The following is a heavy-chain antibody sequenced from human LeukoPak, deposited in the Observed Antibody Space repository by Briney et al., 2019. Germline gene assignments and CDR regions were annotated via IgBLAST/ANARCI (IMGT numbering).Heavy chain of an antibody. CDR3: ARDITGTADY. V-gene: IGHV3-66*02. D-gene: IGHD1-20*01. CDR2: IYSGGST. Sequence: GGSLRLSCAASGFTVSSNYMSWVRQAPGRGLEWVSVIYSGGSTYYADSVKGRFTISRDNSKNTLYLQMNSLRAEDTAVYYCARDITGTADYWGRGTLVTVSS. J-gene: IGHJ4*02. CDR1: GFTVSSNY.